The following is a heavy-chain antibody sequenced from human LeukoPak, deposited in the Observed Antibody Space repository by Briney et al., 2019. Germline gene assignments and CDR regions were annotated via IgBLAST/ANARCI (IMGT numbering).Heavy chain of an antibody. J-gene: IGHJ4*02. CDR1: GFTFSSYA. V-gene: IGHV3-30-3*01. CDR2: ISYDGSNK. D-gene: IGHD3-10*01. CDR3: TRGPPDGSGNYYPGDF. Sequence: GGSLRLSCAASGFTFSSYAMHWVRQAPGKGLEWVAVISYDGSNKYHADSVKGRFTISRDNSKNTLYLQVNSLRAEDTAVYYCTRGPPDGSGNYYPGDFWGQGTLVTVSS.